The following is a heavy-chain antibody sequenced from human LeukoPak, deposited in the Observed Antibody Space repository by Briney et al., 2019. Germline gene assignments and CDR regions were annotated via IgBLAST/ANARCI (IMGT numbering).Heavy chain of an antibody. Sequence: SETLSLTCTVSGGSISGYYWSWIRQPAGKGLEWIGRVFTSGSTDHNPSVKSRVTISIDKSKNEFYLNLNSVTATDTALYYCARERATVTTELDCWGQGILVTVSS. CDR2: VFTSGST. CDR3: ARERATVTTELDC. V-gene: IGHV4-4*07. J-gene: IGHJ4*02. D-gene: IGHD4-17*01. CDR1: GGSISGYY.